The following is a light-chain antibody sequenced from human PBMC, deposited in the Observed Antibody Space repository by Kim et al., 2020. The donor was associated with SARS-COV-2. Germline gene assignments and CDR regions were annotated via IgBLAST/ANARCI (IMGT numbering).Light chain of an antibody. CDR1: QSVSSN. Sequence: VSPGERVTLSCRTSQSVSSNLAWYQQKPGQPPRLLIYGASASASGIPARFSGSGSGTEYTLTISSLQSEDFAVYYCHQYNAWPRTFGQGTKVDIK. J-gene: IGKJ1*01. CDR2: GAS. V-gene: IGKV3-15*01. CDR3: HQYNAWPRT.